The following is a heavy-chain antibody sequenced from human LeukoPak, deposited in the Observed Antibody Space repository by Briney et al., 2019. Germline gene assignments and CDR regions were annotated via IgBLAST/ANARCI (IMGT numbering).Heavy chain of an antibody. Sequence: PGGSLRLSCAASGFTFSSYGMHWVRQAPGKGLEWVAFIRYDGSNKYYADSVKGRFTISRDNSKNTLYLQMNSLRAEDTAVYYCATFGVVTPGGVYFDYWGQGTLVTVSS. V-gene: IGHV3-30*02. CDR1: GFTFSSYG. J-gene: IGHJ4*02. CDR2: IRYDGSNK. D-gene: IGHD4-23*01. CDR3: ATFGVVTPGGVYFDY.